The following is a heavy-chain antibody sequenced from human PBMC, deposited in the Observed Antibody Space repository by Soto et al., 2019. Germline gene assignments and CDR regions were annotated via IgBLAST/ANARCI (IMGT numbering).Heavy chain of an antibody. J-gene: IGHJ5*02. CDR2: IYWDDDK. CDR1: GFSLSTSGVG. D-gene: IGHD3-10*01. CDR3: AHFRAGDEANWFDP. Sequence: SGPTLVKPTQTLTLTCTFSGFSLSTSGVGVGWIRQPPGKALEWLALIYWDDDKRYSPSLKSMLTITKDTSKNQVVLTMTNMDPVDTATYYWAHFRAGDEANWFDPWGQGTLVTVSS. V-gene: IGHV2-5*02.